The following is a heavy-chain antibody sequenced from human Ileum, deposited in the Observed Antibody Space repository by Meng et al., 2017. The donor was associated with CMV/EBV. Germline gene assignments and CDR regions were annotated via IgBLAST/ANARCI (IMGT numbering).Heavy chain of an antibody. J-gene: IGHJ2*01. Sequence: QMQLQESGPGLVKPSASPSLTCPVSGGSISNGNFYWGWIRQPPGKELELIGSMFYRGNTYYNPSLRSRVTISLDTSKDQFSLRLTSVTGADTAVYYCARMTLYWYFDLWGRGSLVTVSS. V-gene: IGHV4-39*07. CDR1: GGSISNGNFY. CDR3: ARMTLYWYFDL. CDR2: MFYRGNT. D-gene: IGHD2-21*02.